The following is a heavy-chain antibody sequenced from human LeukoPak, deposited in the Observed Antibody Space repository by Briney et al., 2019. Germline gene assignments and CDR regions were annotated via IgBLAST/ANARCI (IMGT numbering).Heavy chain of an antibody. J-gene: IGHJ5*02. CDR1: GGSFSGYY. Sequence: SETLSLTCAVYGGSFSGYYWSWIRQPPGKGLEWIGEINHSGSTNYNPSLKSRVTISVDTSKNQFSLKLSSVTAADTAVYYCARGDCSGGSCTGGGNWFDPWGQGTLVTVSS. CDR3: ARGDCSGGSCTGGGNWFDP. V-gene: IGHV4-34*01. D-gene: IGHD2-15*01. CDR2: INHSGST.